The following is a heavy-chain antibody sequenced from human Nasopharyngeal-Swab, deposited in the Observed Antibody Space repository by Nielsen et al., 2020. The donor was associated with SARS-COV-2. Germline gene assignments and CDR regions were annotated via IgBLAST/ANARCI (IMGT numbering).Heavy chain of an antibody. Sequence: GESLKISCQASGYIFTNYWIGWVRQMPGKGLEWMAMIYPGDSDSKYSPSFQGQVTISADKSIGTAYLQWSSLKASDIATYYCARSGTYYGMDVWGQGTTVIVSS. J-gene: IGHJ6*02. D-gene: IGHD1-26*01. V-gene: IGHV5-51*01. CDR1: GYIFTNYW. CDR3: ARSGTYYGMDV. CDR2: IYPGDSDS.